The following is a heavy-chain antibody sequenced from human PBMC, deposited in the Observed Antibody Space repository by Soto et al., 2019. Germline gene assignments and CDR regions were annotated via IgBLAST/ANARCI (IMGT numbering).Heavy chain of an antibody. V-gene: IGHV4-34*01. CDR3: ARAGPPRGQGIWGSFRYRPDY. Sequence: SETLSLTCAVYGGSFSGYYWSWIRQPPGKGLEWIGEINHSGSTNYNPSLKSRVTISVDTSKNQFSLKLSSVTAADTAVYYCARAGPPRGQGIWGSFRYRPDYWGQGTLVTVSS. D-gene: IGHD3-16*02. CDR2: INHSGST. CDR1: GGSFSGYY. J-gene: IGHJ4*02.